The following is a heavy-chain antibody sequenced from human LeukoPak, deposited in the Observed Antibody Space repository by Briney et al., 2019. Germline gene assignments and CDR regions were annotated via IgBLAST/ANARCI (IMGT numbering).Heavy chain of an antibody. J-gene: IGHJ4*02. CDR1: GFTFSSYW. V-gene: IGHV3-7*01. CDR3: AKESPHDYFDY. CDR2: IKQDGSEK. Sequence: PGGSLRLSCAASGFTFSSYWMSWVRQAPGKGLEWVANIKQDGSEKYYVDSVKGRFTISRDNAKNSLYLQMNSLRAEDTAVYYCAKESPHDYFDYWGQGTLVTVSS.